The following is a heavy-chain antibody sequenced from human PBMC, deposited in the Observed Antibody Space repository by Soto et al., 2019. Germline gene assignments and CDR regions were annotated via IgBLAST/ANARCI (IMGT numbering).Heavy chain of an antibody. CDR2: PHYSGNT. CDR3: ARHRSRDGSKAALDN. Sequence: QLQLQESGPALVKPSETLSLTCTISGGSIDSSSNYWGWIRQPPGKGLEWIGSPHYSGNTDYNPSLKSRVTISVDTSKNQFSLRLTSVTAADTAVYYCARHRSRDGSKAALDNWGQGTLVTVSS. V-gene: IGHV4-39*01. D-gene: IGHD6-25*01. J-gene: IGHJ4*02. CDR1: GGSIDSSSNY.